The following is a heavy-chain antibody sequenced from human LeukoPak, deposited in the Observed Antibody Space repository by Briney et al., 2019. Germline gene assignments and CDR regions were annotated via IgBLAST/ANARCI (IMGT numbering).Heavy chain of an antibody. CDR2: ISGSGGST. D-gene: IGHD1-1*01. J-gene: IGHJ4*02. CDR3: ARGQTGTDFDY. V-gene: IGHV3-23*01. CDR1: GFTFSSYG. Sequence: GGSLRLSCAASGFTFSSYGMRWVRRAPGKGLEWVSAISGSGGSTYYADSVKGRFTISRDNSKNTLYLQMNSLRAEDTAVYYCARGQTGTDFDYWGQGTLVTVSS.